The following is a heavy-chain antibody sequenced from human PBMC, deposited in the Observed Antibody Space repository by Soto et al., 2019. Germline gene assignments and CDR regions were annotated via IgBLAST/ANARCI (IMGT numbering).Heavy chain of an antibody. J-gene: IGHJ6*02. CDR3: TTDLPSYDILTGYYKGAYYYYYYGMDV. CDR2: IKSKTDGGTT. D-gene: IGHD3-9*01. V-gene: IGHV3-15*07. Sequence: GGSLRLSCAASGFTFSNAWMNWVRQAPGKGLEWVGRIKSKTDGGTTDYAAPVKGRFTISRDDSKNTLYLQMNSLKTEDTAVYYCTTDLPSYDILTGYYKGAYYYYYYGMDVWGQGTTVTVSS. CDR1: GFTFSNAW.